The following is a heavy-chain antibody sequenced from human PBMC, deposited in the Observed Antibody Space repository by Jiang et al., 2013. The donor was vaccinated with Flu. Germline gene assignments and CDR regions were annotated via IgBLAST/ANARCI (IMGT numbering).Heavy chain of an antibody. CDR1: GFTFSSYP. V-gene: IGHV3-23*01. Sequence: GLLQPGGSLRLSCAASGFTFSSYPMSWVRQAPGKGLEWVSSISGNGGSTYYADSVKGRFTVSRDNSKNTLYLQMNSLRAEDTAAYYCAKGRSGYVPFDYWGQGTLITVAS. CDR2: ISGNGGST. CDR3: AKGRSGYVPFDY. J-gene: IGHJ4*02. D-gene: IGHD5-12*01.